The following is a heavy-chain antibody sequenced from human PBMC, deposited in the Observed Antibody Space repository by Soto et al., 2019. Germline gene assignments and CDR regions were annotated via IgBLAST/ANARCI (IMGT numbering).Heavy chain of an antibody. Sequence: ASVKVSCKASGYTFTSYAMHWVRQAPGQRLEWMGWINAGNGNRKYSQKFQGRVTITRDTSASTAYMELSSLRSEDTAVYYCARVKYDSSGPDAFDIWGQGTMVTVSS. D-gene: IGHD3-22*01. CDR1: GYTFTSYA. J-gene: IGHJ3*02. CDR2: INAGNGNR. CDR3: ARVKYDSSGPDAFDI. V-gene: IGHV1-3*01.